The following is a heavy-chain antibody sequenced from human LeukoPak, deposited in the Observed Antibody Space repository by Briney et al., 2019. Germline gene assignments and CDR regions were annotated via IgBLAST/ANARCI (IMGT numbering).Heavy chain of an antibody. CDR1: GFTFSSYA. CDR3: ARVSVAYCGGDCHAGPVDY. Sequence: GGSLRLSCAASGFTFSSYAMSWVRQAPGKGLEWVSVIYSGGSTYYADSVKGRFTISRDNSKNTLYLQMNSLRAEDTAVYYCARVSVAYCGGDCHAGPVDYWGQGTLVTVSS. D-gene: IGHD2-21*02. CDR2: IYSGGST. J-gene: IGHJ4*02. V-gene: IGHV3-53*01.